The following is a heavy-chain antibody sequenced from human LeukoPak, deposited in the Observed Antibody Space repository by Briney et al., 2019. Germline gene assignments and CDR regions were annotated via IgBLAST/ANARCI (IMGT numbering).Heavy chain of an antibody. CDR2: IIPILGIA. D-gene: IGHD2-2*01. CDR3: ARDRIRGCSSTSCPTSD. J-gene: IGHJ4*02. V-gene: IGHV1-69*04. CDR1: GGTFSSYA. Sequence: SVKVSCKASGGTFSSYAISWVRQAPGQGLEWMGRIIPILGIANYAQKFQGRVTITADKSTSTAYTELSSLRSEDTAVYYCARDRIRGCSSTSCPTSDWGQGTLVTVSS.